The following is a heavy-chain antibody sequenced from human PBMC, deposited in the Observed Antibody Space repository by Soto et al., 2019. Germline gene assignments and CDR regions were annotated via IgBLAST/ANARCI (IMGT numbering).Heavy chain of an antibody. Sequence: PGESLKISCKGSGYKFTTNWIGWVRQMPGKGLEWMGVIYPGDSDTRYSPSFQGQVAISADKSINTAYLQWSSLKASDTAMYYCERHSGIAVDGTHWGQGTLFTVSS. D-gene: IGHD6-13*01. J-gene: IGHJ1*01. CDR2: IYPGDSDT. CDR3: ERHSGIAVDGTH. V-gene: IGHV5-51*01. CDR1: GYKFTTNW.